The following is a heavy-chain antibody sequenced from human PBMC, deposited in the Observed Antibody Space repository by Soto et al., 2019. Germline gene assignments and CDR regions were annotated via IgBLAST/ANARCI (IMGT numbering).Heavy chain of an antibody. CDR2: MNPNSGNT. CDR3: AIVGATNDYHYYGMDF. D-gene: IGHD1-26*01. V-gene: IGHV1-8*01. Sequence: ASVKVSCKASGYTFTSYDINWVRQATGQGLEWMGWMNPNSGNTGYAQKFQGRVTMTRNTSISTAYMELSSLRSEDTAVYYCAIVGATNDYHYYGMDFWGQGTTVTVSS. J-gene: IGHJ6*02. CDR1: GYTFTSYD.